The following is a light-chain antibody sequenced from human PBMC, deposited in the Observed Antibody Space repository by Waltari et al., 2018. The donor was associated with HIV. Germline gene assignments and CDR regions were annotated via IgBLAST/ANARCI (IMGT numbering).Light chain of an antibody. V-gene: IGLV2-8*01. CDR1: SRDVGAYKY. CDR3: TSYGGSNNVL. J-gene: IGLJ2*01. CDR2: EVS. Sequence: QSALTQPPSASGSPGQSVTISCTGTSRDVGAYKYVSWYQQHPVKAPKLVICEVSKRPSGVPDRFSGSKSGNTASLTVSGLQAEDEPDYYCTSYGGSNNVLFGGGTKLTVL.